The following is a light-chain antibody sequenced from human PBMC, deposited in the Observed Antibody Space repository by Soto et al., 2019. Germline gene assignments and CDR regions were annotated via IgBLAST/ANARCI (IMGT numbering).Light chain of an antibody. Sequence: EIVLTPSPGTLSLSPVERATLSCRASQSVSRKLAWYQHKPGQAPRLLIYDTSTRAADIPARFSGSGSGTDFTLTISSLQSEDFAVYYCQQYNHWQVTFGQGTRLEI. CDR1: QSVSRK. J-gene: IGKJ5*01. CDR2: DTS. V-gene: IGKV3-15*01. CDR3: QQYNHWQVT.